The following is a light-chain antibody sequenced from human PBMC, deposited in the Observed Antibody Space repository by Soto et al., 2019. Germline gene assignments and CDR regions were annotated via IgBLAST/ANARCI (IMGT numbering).Light chain of an antibody. CDR1: SSDVGGYNY. CDR3: SSYTSSSTPL. J-gene: IGLJ2*01. V-gene: IGLV2-14*01. CDR2: DVS. Sequence: QSVLTQPASVSGSPGQSITISCTGTSSDVGGYNYVSWYQQHPGKAPKLMTYDVSNRPSGVSNRFSGSKSGNTASLTISGLQAEDEADYYCSSYTSSSTPLVGGGTKVTVL.